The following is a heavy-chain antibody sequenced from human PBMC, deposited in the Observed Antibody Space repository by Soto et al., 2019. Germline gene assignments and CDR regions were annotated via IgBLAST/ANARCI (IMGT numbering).Heavy chain of an antibody. J-gene: IGHJ4*02. CDR3: ARQIYDSDTGPNFQYYFDS. CDR2: IDPSDSQT. Sequence: PGESLKISCKGSGYSFAGYWITWVRQKPGKGLEWMGRIDPSDSQTYYSPSFRGHVTISVTKSITTVFLQWSSLRASDTAMYYCARQIYDSDTGPNFQYYFDSWGQGTPLTVFS. V-gene: IGHV5-10-1*01. CDR1: GYSFAGYW. D-gene: IGHD3-22*01.